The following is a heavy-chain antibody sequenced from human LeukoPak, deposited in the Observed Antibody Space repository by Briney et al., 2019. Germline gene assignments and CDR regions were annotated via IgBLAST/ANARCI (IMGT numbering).Heavy chain of an antibody. V-gene: IGHV4-4*02. J-gene: IGHJ4*02. CDR3: ARVFSSGWSYYFDY. CDR1: GGSISSSNW. D-gene: IGHD6-19*01. Sequence: SETLSLTCAVSGGSISSSNWWSWVRQPPGKGLEWIGEIYHSGSTNYNPSLKSRVTISVDKSKNQFSLKLSSVTAADTAVYYCARVFSSGWSYYFDYWGQGTLVTVSS. CDR2: IYHSGST.